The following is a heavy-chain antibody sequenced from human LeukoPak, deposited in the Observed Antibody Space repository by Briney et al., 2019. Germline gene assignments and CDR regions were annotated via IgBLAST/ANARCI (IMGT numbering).Heavy chain of an antibody. J-gene: IGHJ5*02. CDR2: IYTSGST. V-gene: IGHV4-4*07. Sequence: PSETLSLTCTVFGGSISSYYWSWIRQPAGKGLEWIGHIYTSGSTNYNPSLKSRVTMSVDTSKNQFSLKLSSVTAADTAVYYCARGVDTAVVSGGYNWFDPWGQGTLVTVSS. CDR1: GGSISSYY. CDR3: ARGVDTAVVSGGYNWFDP. D-gene: IGHD5-18*01.